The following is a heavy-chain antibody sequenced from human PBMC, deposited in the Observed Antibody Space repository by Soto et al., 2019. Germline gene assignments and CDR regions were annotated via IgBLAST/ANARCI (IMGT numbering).Heavy chain of an antibody. CDR1: ELCCSSDA. V-gene: IGHV3-23*01. D-gene: IGHD3-22*01. Sequence: GRSIRLFCAAYELCCSSDAMSCVGQASGKGLEWVSAISGSGGSTYYADSVKGRFTISRDNSKNTLYLQMNSLRAEDTAVYYCAKDWASYYYYDTTGYQNDQWGR. CDR3: AKDWASYYYYDTTGYQNDQ. J-gene: IGHJ2*01. CDR2: ISGSGGST.